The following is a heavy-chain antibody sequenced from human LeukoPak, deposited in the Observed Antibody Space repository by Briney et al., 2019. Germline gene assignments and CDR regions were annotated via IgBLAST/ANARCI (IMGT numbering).Heavy chain of an antibody. D-gene: IGHD3-10*01. V-gene: IGHV4-4*07. J-gene: IGHJ5*02. CDR3: ARGFGHP. CDR2: VYTSGTT. CDR1: GGSISGYY. Sequence: SETLSLTCTVSGGSISGYYWSWFRQPAGKGPEWIGRVYTSGTTNYNPSLKSRVTMSIDTSKNQFSLKLTSVTAAATAVYYCARGFGHPWGQGTLVTVSS.